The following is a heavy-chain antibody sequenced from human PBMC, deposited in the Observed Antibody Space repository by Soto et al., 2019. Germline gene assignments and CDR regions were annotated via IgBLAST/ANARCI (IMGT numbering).Heavy chain of an antibody. J-gene: IGHJ6*02. D-gene: IGHD6-19*01. V-gene: IGHV3-21*01. CDR1: GFTFSSYS. CDR2: ISSSSSYI. CDR3: ARDGYSSGWYPQDYYYGMDV. Sequence: EVQLVESGGGLVKPGGSLRLSCAASGFTFSSYSMNWVRQAPGKGLEWVSSISSSSSYIYYADSVKGRFTISRDNAKNSLYLQMNSLRAEDTAVYYCARDGYSSGWYPQDYYYGMDVWGQGTKVTVSS.